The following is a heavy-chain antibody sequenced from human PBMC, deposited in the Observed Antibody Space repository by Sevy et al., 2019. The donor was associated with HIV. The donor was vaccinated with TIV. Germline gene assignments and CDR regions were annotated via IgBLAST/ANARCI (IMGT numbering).Heavy chain of an antibody. V-gene: IGHV3-30*18. CDR1: GFTFSSYG. CDR2: ISYDGSNK. CDR3: AKDRYDVGSGYYYYYYGMDV. D-gene: IGHD3-3*01. J-gene: IGHJ6*02. Sequence: GGSLRLSCAASGFTFSSYGMHWVRQAPGKGLEWVAVISYDGSNKYYAESVKGRLTISRDNSKNTLYRQMNSLRAEDTAVYYCAKDRYDVGSGYYYYYYGMDVWGQGTTVTVSS.